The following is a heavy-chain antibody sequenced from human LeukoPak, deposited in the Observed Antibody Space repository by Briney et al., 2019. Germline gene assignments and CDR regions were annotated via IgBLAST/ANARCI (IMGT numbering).Heavy chain of an antibody. V-gene: IGHV4-38-2*02. CDR2: IYHSGST. CDR1: GYSISNGYY. D-gene: IGHD2-2*01. Sequence: PSETLSLTCTVSGYSISNGYYWGWIRQPLGKGLEWIGSIYHSGSTYYNPSLKSRVTISVDTSKNQFSLKLSSVTAADTAVYYCAREAEEYHQATWFDPWGQGTLVTVSS. CDR3: AREAEEYHQATWFDP. J-gene: IGHJ5*02.